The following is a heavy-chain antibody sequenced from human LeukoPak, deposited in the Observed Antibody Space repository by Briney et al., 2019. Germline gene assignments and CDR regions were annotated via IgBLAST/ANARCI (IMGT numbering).Heavy chain of an antibody. D-gene: IGHD3-10*01. V-gene: IGHV4-59*08. CDR3: ARAAYGSGSYLFDY. CDR2: IYNSGNT. J-gene: IGHJ4*02. CDR1: GGSISGYY. Sequence: SETLSLTCTVPGGSISGYYWSWIRQPPGKGLEWIGYIYNSGNTNYNPSLKSRVTISVDTSKNQFSLKLSSVTAADTAVYYCARAAYGSGSYLFDYWGQGTLVTVSS.